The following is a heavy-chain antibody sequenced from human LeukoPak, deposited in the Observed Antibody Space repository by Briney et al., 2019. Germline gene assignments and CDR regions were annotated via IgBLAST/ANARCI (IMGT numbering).Heavy chain of an antibody. CDR1: GYTLTELS. CDR3: AAEFGSDCSGGSCYSKLDY. CDR2: FDPEDGET. Sequence: ASVKVSCKVSGYTLTELSMHWVRQAPGKGLEWMGGFDPEDGETIYAQKFQGRVTMTEDTSTDTAYMELSSLRSEDTAVYYCAAEFGSDCSGGSCYSKLDYWGQGTLVTVSS. V-gene: IGHV1-24*01. D-gene: IGHD2-15*01. J-gene: IGHJ4*02.